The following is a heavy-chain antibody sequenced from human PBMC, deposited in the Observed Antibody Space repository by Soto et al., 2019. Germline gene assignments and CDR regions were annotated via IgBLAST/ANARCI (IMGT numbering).Heavy chain of an antibody. V-gene: IGHV1-8*01. CDR1: GYSFTNND. CDR2: MNPGSGGT. CDR3: TRMAKFCAVNGLDL. J-gene: IGHJ5*02. Sequence: SVQVSCKAAGYSFTNNDVIRVRQATGQGLEWMGWMNPGSGGTGYAQKFQDRVTMTRDTTIATAYMVLISHRYDKRTQNYRTRMAKFCAVNGLDLWGQETPVTVS. D-gene: IGHD2-21*01.